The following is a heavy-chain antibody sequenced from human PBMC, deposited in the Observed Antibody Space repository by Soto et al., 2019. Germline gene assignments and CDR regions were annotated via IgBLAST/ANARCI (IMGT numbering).Heavy chain of an antibody. CDR2: IRGDGGQT. D-gene: IGHD3-9*01. CDR3: ARDVGLDSDDFFAY. Sequence: GGSLRLSCTASGFTFSSYGMGWVRQARGKGLQWVSTIRGDGGQTHYTDSVRGRFSISRDNSKNTVYLQMDSLRAEDTAMYFCARDVGLDSDDFFAYWGQGTQVTVSS. V-gene: IGHV3-23*01. CDR1: GFTFSSYG. J-gene: IGHJ4*02.